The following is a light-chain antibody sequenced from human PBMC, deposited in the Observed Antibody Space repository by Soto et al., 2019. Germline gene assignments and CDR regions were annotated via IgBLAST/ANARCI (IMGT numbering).Light chain of an antibody. V-gene: IGKV1-27*01. CDR2: AAS. CDR3: QKYNSATHT. CDR1: KGINDY. J-gene: IGKJ2*01. Sequence: DIQMTQSPSSLSASVGDRVTITCRASKGINDYLAWYQQKPGKVPKLLIYAASTLQSGDPSRFSGSGSGTDFTLTISSLQPEDVATYSWQKYNSATHTFGQGTKLEIK.